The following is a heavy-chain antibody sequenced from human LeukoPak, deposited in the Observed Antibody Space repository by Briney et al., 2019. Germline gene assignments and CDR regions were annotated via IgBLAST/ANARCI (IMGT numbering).Heavy chain of an antibody. CDR3: ARDRSYCGGDCYDAFDI. CDR1: GFTFSDYY. D-gene: IGHD2-21*02. CDR2: ISSSGSTI. J-gene: IGHJ3*02. Sequence: PGGSLRLSCAASGFTFSDYYMSWIRQAPGKGLEWVSYISSSGSTIYYADSVKGRFTISRDNAKNTLYLQMNSLRAEDTAVYYCARDRSYCGGDCYDAFDIWGQGTMVTVSS. V-gene: IGHV3-11*04.